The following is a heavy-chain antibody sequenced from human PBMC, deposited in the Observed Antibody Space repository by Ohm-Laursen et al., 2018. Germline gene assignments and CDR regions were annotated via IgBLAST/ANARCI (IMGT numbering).Heavy chain of an antibody. D-gene: IGHD2-15*01. V-gene: IGHV3-23*01. CDR3: AKVYYCSGGSCYSWELTNGFDI. J-gene: IGHJ3*02. CDR2: ISGSGSRT. CDR1: GFTFSSYA. Sequence: SLRLSCSASGFTFSSYAMNWVRQASGKGLEWVSGISGSGSRTYYADSVKGRFTISRDNSKNTVHLQMNSLRAEDTAVYYCAKVYYCSGGSCYSWELTNGFDIWGQGTMVTISS.